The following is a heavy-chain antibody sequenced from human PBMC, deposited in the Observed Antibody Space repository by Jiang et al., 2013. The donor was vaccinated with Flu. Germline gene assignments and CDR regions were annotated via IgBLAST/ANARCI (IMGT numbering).Heavy chain of an antibody. D-gene: IGHD3-22*01. CDR3: ARDYYDSSGFPDY. V-gene: IGHV1-69*01. CDR1: TFSSYA. CDR2: IIPIFGTA. Sequence: TFSSYAISWVRQAPGQGLEWMGGIIPIFGTANYAQKFQGRVTITADESTSTAYMELSSLRSEDTAVYYCARDYYDSSGFPDYWGQGTLVTVSS. J-gene: IGHJ4*02.